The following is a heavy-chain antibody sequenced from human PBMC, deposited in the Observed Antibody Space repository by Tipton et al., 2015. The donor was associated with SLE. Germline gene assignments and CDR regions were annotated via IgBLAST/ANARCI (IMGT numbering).Heavy chain of an antibody. J-gene: IGHJ4*02. CDR2: IFHTGST. V-gene: IGHV4-4*02. CDR3: ANTHCSGGSCYSVY. CDR1: GGSISSGSGNW. D-gene: IGHD2-15*01. Sequence: TLCLTCAVSGGSISSGSGNWWIWVRQPPGKGLEWIGEIFHTGSTSYNASLKSRVTISVDKSKNQFSLNLNSVTAADTAVYYCANTHCSGGSCYSVYWGQGTLVTVTS.